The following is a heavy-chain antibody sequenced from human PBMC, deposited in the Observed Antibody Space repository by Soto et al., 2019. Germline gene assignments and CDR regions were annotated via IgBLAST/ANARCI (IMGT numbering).Heavy chain of an antibody. D-gene: IGHD2-15*01. J-gene: IGHJ3*02. CDR1: GFTFSSYA. CDR3: AKDGSIVVVVAAIFDAFDI. CDR2: ISGSGGST. Sequence: EVQLLESGGGLVQPGGSLRLSCAASGFTFSSYAMSWVRQAPGKGLEWVSAISGSGGSTYYADSVKGRFTISRDNSKNTLYLQMNSLRAEDTAVYYCAKDGSIVVVVAAIFDAFDIWGQGTMVTVSS. V-gene: IGHV3-23*01.